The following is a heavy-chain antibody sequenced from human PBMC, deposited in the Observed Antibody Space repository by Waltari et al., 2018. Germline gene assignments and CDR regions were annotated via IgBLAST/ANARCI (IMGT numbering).Heavy chain of an antibody. D-gene: IGHD2-15*01. V-gene: IGHV5-10-1*03. CDR3: ARTHIGGNLPFHN. J-gene: IGHJ4*02. Sequence: EVHLVQSGTEVRKPGESLTISCKASGYSFTTYWITWVRQMPGKGLEWMGRNDPGDSYADYSPSFQSHVTISVDKSISTAYLHWSGLKASDSALYYCARTHIGGNLPFHNWGQGTLVTVSS. CDR1: GYSFTTYW. CDR2: NDPGDSYA.